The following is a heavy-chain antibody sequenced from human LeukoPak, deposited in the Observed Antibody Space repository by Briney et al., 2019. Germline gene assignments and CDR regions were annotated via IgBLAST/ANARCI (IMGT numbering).Heavy chain of an antibody. CDR1: GFTFSSYE. D-gene: IGHD3-9*01. Sequence: PGGSLRLSCAASGFTFSSYEMNWVRQAPGKGLEWVSYISSSGSTIYYADSVKGRFTISRDNAKNSLYLQMNSLRAEDTAVYYCASWRLRSGRATGIDYWGQGTLVTVSS. V-gene: IGHV3-48*03. CDR3: ASWRLRSGRATGIDY. J-gene: IGHJ4*02. CDR2: ISSSGSTI.